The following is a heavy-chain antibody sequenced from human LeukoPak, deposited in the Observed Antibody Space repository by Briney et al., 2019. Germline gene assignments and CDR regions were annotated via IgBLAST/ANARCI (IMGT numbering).Heavy chain of an antibody. CDR1: GFTFSSYE. J-gene: IGHJ4*02. D-gene: IGHD3-10*01. Sequence: GGSLRLSCAASGFTFSSYEMNWVRQAPGKGLEWVSYISSSGSTIYYADSVKGRFTISRDNAKNSLYLQMNSLRAEDTAVYYCARDDNYFGSTSFFDYWGQGTLVTVSS. CDR3: ARDDNYFGSTSFFDY. V-gene: IGHV3-48*03. CDR2: ISSSGSTI.